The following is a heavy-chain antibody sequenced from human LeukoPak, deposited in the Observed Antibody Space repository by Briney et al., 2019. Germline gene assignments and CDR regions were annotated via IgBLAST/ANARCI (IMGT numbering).Heavy chain of an antibody. V-gene: IGHV3-7*01. J-gene: IGHJ4*02. D-gene: IGHD6-13*01. CDR3: ARGGSHSSSWYVFDY. Sequence: GGSLRLSCTASGFTFSSYAMSWVRQAPGKGLEWVANIKQDGSEKYYVDSVKGRFTISRDNAKNSLYLQMNSLRAEDTAVYYCARGGSHSSSWYVFDYWGQGTLATVSS. CDR2: IKQDGSEK. CDR1: GFTFSSYA.